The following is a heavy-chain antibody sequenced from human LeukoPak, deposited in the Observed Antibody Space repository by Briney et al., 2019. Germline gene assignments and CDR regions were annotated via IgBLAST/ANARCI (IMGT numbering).Heavy chain of an antibody. CDR1: GYTFTSYY. D-gene: IGHD6-19*01. CDR3: ARSIAVAGTRLDY. Sequence: ASVNVSCQASGYTFTSYYMHWVRQAPGQGLEWMGIINPSGGSTSYAQKFQGRVTMTRDTSTSTVYMELSSLRSEDTAVYYCARSIAVAGTRLDYWGQGTLVTVSS. J-gene: IGHJ4*02. V-gene: IGHV1-46*01. CDR2: INPSGGST.